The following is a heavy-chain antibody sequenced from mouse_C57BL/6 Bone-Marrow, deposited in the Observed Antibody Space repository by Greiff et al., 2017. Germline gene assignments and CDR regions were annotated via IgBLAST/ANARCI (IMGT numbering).Heavy chain of an antibody. Sequence: LQPPGAELVMPGASVQMSCKASGYTFTSYWITWVKQRPGQGLEWIGDIYPGSGSTNYNEKFKSKATLTVDTSSSTAYMQLSSLTSEDSAVYYCARSPNWDYAMDYWGQGTSVTGSS. CDR2: IYPGSGST. V-gene: IGHV1-55*01. CDR1: GYTFTSYW. D-gene: IGHD4-1*01. CDR3: ARSPNWDYAMDY. J-gene: IGHJ4*01.